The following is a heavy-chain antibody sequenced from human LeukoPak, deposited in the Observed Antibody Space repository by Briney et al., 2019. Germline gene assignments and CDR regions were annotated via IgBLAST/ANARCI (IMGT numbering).Heavy chain of an antibody. CDR2: IFPGDSDT. D-gene: IGHD3-22*01. Sequence: GESLKISCKGSGYSFTSYWFGWVRQMPGKGLEWMGIIFPGDSDTRYSPSFQGQVTISADKSISTAYLQWSSLEASDTAMYYCARSDHYYDSSGYFSEPLDYWGQGTLVTVSS. V-gene: IGHV5-51*01. CDR3: ARSDHYYDSSGYFSEPLDY. CDR1: GYSFTSYW. J-gene: IGHJ4*02.